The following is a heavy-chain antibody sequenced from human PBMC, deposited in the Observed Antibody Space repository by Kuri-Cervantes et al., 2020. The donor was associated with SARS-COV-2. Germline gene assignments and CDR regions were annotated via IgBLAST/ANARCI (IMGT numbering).Heavy chain of an antibody. CDR2: IYYSGST. J-gene: IGHJ2*01. D-gene: IGHD3-9*01. CDR3: ARDPYYDILTGYSPGWYFDL. V-gene: IGHV4-39*07. CDR1: GGSISSSSHY. Sequence: SETLSLTCTVSGGSISSSSHYWGWIRQPPGKGLEWIGSIYYSGSTYYNPSLKSRVTISVDTSKNQFSLKLSSVTAADTAVYYCARDPYYDILTGYSPGWYFDLWGRGTLVTVSS.